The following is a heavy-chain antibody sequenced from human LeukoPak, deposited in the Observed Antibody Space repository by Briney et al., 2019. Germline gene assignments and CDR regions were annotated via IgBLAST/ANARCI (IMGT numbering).Heavy chain of an antibody. CDR1: GFTFSSYG. V-gene: IGHV3-30*18. CDR2: ISYDGSNK. Sequence: HTGGSLRLSCAASGFTFSSYGMHWVRQAPGKGLEWVAVISYDGSNKYYADSVKGRFTISRDNSKNTLYLQMNSLRAEDTAVYYCAKAGSGSYYNQSYYFDYWGQGTLVTVSS. CDR3: AKAGSGSYYNQSYYFDY. D-gene: IGHD3-10*01. J-gene: IGHJ4*02.